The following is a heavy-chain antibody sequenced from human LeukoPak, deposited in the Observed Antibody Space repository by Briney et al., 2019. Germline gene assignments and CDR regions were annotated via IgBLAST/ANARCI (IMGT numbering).Heavy chain of an antibody. D-gene: IGHD6-13*01. Sequence: SETLSLTCAVNDGSLSGYYWSWIRQPPGKGLEWIGEINHSGSTNYNPSLKSQVTISVDTSKKQFSLELSSVTAADTAVYYCARGGSSWYQSYWYFDLWGRGTLVTVSS. CDR3: ARGGSSWYQSYWYFDL. CDR2: INHSGST. V-gene: IGHV4-34*01. CDR1: DGSLSGYY. J-gene: IGHJ2*01.